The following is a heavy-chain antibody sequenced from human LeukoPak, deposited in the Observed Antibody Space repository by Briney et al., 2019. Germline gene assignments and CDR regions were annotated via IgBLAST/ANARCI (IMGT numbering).Heavy chain of an antibody. CDR2: IIPILGIA. Sequence: SVKVSCKASGGTFSSYAISWVRQAPGQGLEWMGRIIPILGIANYAQKFQGRVTITADKSTSTAYMELSGLRSEDTAVYYCARASEEPRDTAMEHFDYWGQGTLVTVSS. V-gene: IGHV1-69*04. D-gene: IGHD5-18*01. J-gene: IGHJ4*02. CDR1: GGTFSSYA. CDR3: ARASEEPRDTAMEHFDY.